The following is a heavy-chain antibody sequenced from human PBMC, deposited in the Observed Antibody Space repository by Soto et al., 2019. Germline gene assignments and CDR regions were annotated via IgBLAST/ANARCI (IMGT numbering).Heavy chain of an antibody. D-gene: IGHD6-6*01. CDR3: SRLGHTPRIVSIAATLRSYYYYYYGMDV. CDR2: IYYSGST. CDR1: GGSISSSSYY. Sequence: SETLSLTCTVSGGSISSSSYYWGWIRQPPGKGLEWMGSIYYSGSTYYKTSLKNRVTISVDTSKIQFFLKLSSLTAADTAVYYCSRLGHTPRIVSIAATLRSYYYYYYGMDVWGQGTTVT. V-gene: IGHV4-39*01. J-gene: IGHJ6*02.